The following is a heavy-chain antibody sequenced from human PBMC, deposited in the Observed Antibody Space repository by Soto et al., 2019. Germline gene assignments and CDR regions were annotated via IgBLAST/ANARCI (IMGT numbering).Heavy chain of an antibody. J-gene: IGHJ4*02. CDR1: GGSISSYY. Sequence: QVQLQESGPGLVKPSETLSLTCTVSGGSISSYYWSWIRQPPVKGLEWIGYIYYSGSTNYNPSLKSRVTISVDTSKNQFSRKLSSVTAADTAVYYCARQLPTGRFEYCGQGTLVTVSS. CDR3: ARQLPTGRFEY. V-gene: IGHV4-59*01. CDR2: IYYSGST. D-gene: IGHD2-2*01.